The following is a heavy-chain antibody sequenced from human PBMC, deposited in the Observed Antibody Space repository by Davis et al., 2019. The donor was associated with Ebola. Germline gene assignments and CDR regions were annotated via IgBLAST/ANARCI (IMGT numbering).Heavy chain of an antibody. J-gene: IGHJ6*02. V-gene: IGHV1-18*04. CDR3: ATSIAARRVGCGMDV. CDR1: GYTFTSYG. D-gene: IGHD6-6*01. Sequence: ASVKVSCKASGYTFTSYGISWVRQAPGQGLEWMGWISAYNGNTNYAQKLQGRVTMTTDTSTSTAYMELSSLRSEDTAVYYCATSIAARRVGCGMDVWGQGTTVTVSS. CDR2: ISAYNGNT.